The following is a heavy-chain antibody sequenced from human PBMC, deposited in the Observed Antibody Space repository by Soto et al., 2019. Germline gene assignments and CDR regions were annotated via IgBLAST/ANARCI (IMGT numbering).Heavy chain of an antibody. CDR3: ARIEFRRGPYSSCWYSDY. CDR2: IIPIFGTA. CDR1: GGTFSSYA. V-gene: IGHV1-69*06. J-gene: IGHJ4*01. D-gene: IGHD6-13*01. Sequence: QVQLVQSGAEVKKPGSSVKVSCKASGGTFSSYAISWVRQAPGQGLEWMGGIIPIFGTANYAQKFQGRVTITADKSTSTAYMELSSLRSEDTAVYYCARIEFRRGPYSSCWYSDYWGHGTLGTVSS.